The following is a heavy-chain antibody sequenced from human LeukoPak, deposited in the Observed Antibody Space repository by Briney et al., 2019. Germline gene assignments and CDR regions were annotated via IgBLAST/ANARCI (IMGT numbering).Heavy chain of an antibody. CDR2: ISSSSSTI. D-gene: IGHD6-13*01. CDR3: ARGNSSSWYSYYYYYMDV. V-gene: IGHV3-48*01. Sequence: GSLRLSCAASGFTFSSYSMNWVRKAPGKGLEWVSYISSSSSTIYYADSVKGRLTISRDNAKNSLYLQMNSLRAEDTAVYYCARGNSSSWYSYYYYYMDVRGKGTTVTVSS. J-gene: IGHJ6*03. CDR1: GFTFSSYS.